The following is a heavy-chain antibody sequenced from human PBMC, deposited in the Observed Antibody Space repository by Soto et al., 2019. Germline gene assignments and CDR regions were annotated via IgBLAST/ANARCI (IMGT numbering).Heavy chain of an antibody. V-gene: IGHV1-2*04. CDR2: INPDSGGT. Sequence: ASVKVSCKASGYTFTAYFVHWWRQAPGQRLEWMGWINPDSGGTMYGEKFQGWVTMTRDTPISTVYMELSGLTSDDTAVYYCARGPSTGAFDIWGQGTMVTVS. J-gene: IGHJ3*02. CDR1: GYTFTAYF. CDR3: ARGPSTGAFDI.